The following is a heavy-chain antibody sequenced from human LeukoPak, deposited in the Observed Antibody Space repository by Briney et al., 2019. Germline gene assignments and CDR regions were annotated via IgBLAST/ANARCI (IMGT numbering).Heavy chain of an antibody. CDR2: IYTGDSDTSDT. V-gene: IGHV5-51*01. CDR3: AKRSAYGWYFDY. CDR1: GYSFTSYW. J-gene: IGHJ4*02. Sequence: GESLKISCKGSGYSFTSYWIGWVRQMPGKGKEWMGSIYTGDSDTSDTRYSPSFQGQVTISADKSISTAYLQWSSLKASDTAMYYCAKRSAYGWYFDYWGQGTLVTVSS. D-gene: IGHD4-17*01.